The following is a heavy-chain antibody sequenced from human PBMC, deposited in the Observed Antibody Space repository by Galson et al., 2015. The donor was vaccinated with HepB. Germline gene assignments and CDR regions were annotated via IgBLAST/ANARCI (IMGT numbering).Heavy chain of an antibody. Sequence: QSGAEVKKPGESLRISCKGSGYSFTNYWISWVRQMPGKGLEWMGRIDPTDSYTKYSPSFQGHVTISIDKSITTAYLQWSSLKASDTAIYYCARRSAVLTVTGPMGFESWGQGTLVVVSS. CDR2: IDPTDSYT. CDR3: ARRSAVLTVTGPMGFES. D-gene: IGHD4-11*01. CDR1: GYSFTNYW. V-gene: IGHV5-10-1*01. J-gene: IGHJ5*01.